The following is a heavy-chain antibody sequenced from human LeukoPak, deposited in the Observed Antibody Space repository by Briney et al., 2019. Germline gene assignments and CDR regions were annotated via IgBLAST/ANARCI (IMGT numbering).Heavy chain of an antibody. D-gene: IGHD3-10*01. Sequence: GASVKVSCKVSGYTLTELSMHWVRQAPGKGLEWMGGFDPEDGETIYAQKFQGRVTFTTDESTSTAYMQLSSLRSEDTAVYYCARSAGGRGVTSNYYYYHMDVWGKGTTVTVSS. V-gene: IGHV1-24*01. CDR1: GYTLTELS. CDR2: FDPEDGET. J-gene: IGHJ6*03. CDR3: ARSAGGRGVTSNYYYYHMDV.